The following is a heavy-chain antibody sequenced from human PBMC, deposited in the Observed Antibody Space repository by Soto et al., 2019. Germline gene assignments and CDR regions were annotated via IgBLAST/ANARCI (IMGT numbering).Heavy chain of an antibody. CDR3: ARHTTNPYNIDY. Sequence: EVQLVESGGGLVQPGGSLRLSCAASGFSFSSYSMNWVRQAPGEGLEWVSSIGSSSTYIYYADSVKGRFTISTDNAKNSLYLQRNSLRAEDTAVYYCARHTTNPYNIDYWGQGTLVTVSA. V-gene: IGHV3-21*02. CDR2: IGSSSTYI. D-gene: IGHD1-1*01. CDR1: GFSFSSYS. J-gene: IGHJ4*02.